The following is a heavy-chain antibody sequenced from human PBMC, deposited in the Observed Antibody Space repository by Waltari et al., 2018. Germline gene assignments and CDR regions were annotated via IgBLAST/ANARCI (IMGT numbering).Heavy chain of an antibody. V-gene: IGHV4-61*09. Sequence: QVQLQESGPGLVKPSQTLSLTCPVSGGSISSGSYYWRWIRQPAGKGLEWIGYIYTSGSTNYNPSLKSRVTISVDTSKNQFSLKLSSVTAADTAVYYCARDPYYYYGMDVWGQGTTVTVSS. CDR2: IYTSGST. J-gene: IGHJ6*02. CDR1: GGSISSGSYY. CDR3: ARDPYYYYGMDV.